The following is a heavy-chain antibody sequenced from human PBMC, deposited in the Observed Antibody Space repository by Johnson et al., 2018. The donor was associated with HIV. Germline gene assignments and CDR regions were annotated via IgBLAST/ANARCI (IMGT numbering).Heavy chain of an antibody. Sequence: QMQLVESGGGVVQPGRSLRLSCAASGFTFSSYGMHWVRQAPGKGLEWVAVIWYDGSNKYYADSVKGRFTISREHSKNTLYLQMKRLRAEDTAVYYCAKDLNYGSGPVDIWGQGTMVTVSS. V-gene: IGHV3-33*06. J-gene: IGHJ3*02. CDR3: AKDLNYGSGPVDI. CDR2: IWYDGSNK. D-gene: IGHD3-10*01. CDR1: GFTFSSYG.